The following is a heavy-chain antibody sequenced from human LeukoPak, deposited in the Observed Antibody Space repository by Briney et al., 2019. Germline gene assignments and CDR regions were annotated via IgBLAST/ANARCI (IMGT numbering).Heavy chain of an antibody. CDR3: ARDRRYCSSTSCPYYFDY. Sequence: SETLSLTCTVSGGSISSYYWSWIRQPPGKGLEWIGYIYYSGSTNYNPSLKSRVTISVDTSKNQFSLKLSSVTAADTAVYYCARDRRYCSSTSCPYYFDYWGQGTLVTVSS. CDR1: GGSISSYY. D-gene: IGHD2-2*01. CDR2: IYYSGST. J-gene: IGHJ4*02. V-gene: IGHV4-59*01.